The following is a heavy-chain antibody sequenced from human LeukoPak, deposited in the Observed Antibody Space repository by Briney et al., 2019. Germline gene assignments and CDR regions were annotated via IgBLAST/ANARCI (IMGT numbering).Heavy chain of an antibody. CDR2: IYYSGST. CDR1: GGSVSSGSYY. J-gene: IGHJ4*02. V-gene: IGHV4-61*01. CDR3: ASNHWELPWWYFDY. Sequence: KPSETLSLTCTVSGGSVSSGSYYWSWIRQPPGKGLEWIGYIYYSGSTNYNPSLKSRVTISVDRSKNQFSLKLSSVTAADTAVYYCASNHWELPWWYFDYWGQGTLVTVSS. D-gene: IGHD1-26*01.